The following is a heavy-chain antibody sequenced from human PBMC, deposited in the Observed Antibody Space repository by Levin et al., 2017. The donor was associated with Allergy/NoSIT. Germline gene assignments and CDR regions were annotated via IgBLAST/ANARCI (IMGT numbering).Heavy chain of an antibody. CDR3: VKWGSY. CDR1: GFTISSYW. Sequence: GGSLRLSCVVSGFTISSYWMSWVRQAPGKGLEWVAKIKKDGSQKYYVDSVKGRSTISRDNAKNSLYLQMNSLRAEDTAGYYCVKWGSYWGQGTLLTVSS. CDR2: IKKDGSQK. V-gene: IGHV3-7*02. J-gene: IGHJ4*02. D-gene: IGHD7-27*01.